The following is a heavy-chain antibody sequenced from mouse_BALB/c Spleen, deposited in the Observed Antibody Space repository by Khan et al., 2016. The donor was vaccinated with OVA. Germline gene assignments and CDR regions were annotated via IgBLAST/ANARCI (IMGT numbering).Heavy chain of an antibody. V-gene: IGHV2-3*01. Sequence: VELVEAGPGLVAPSQSLSITCTVSGFSLNSYGVNWVRQPPGKGLEWLGVIWGDGSTNYHSALKSRLIISKDNSTSQVFLKLNSLRTDYTATYYCAKCTPDYYSMDYWGQGTSVTVSS. CDR1: GFSLNSYG. J-gene: IGHJ4*01. CDR2: IWGDGST. CDR3: AKCTPDYYSMDY.